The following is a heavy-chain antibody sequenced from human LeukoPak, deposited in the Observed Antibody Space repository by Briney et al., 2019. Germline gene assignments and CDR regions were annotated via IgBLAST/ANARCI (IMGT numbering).Heavy chain of an antibody. CDR2: ISYDGSNK. Sequence: GGSLRLTCAASGFTFSSYATHWVRQAPGKGLEWVAVISYDGSNKYYADSVKGRFTISRDNSKNTLYLQMNGLRTEDTALFYCAKSASTVTTFFDYWGQGSLVTVSS. CDR1: GFTFSSYA. J-gene: IGHJ4*02. D-gene: IGHD4-11*01. CDR3: AKSASTVTTFFDY. V-gene: IGHV3-30-3*01.